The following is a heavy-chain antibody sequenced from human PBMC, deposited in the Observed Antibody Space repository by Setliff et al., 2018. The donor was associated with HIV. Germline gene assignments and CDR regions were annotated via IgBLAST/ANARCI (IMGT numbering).Heavy chain of an antibody. CDR3: ARGLSVYSYANVYYYHGMDV. D-gene: IGHD5-18*01. J-gene: IGHJ6*02. CDR2: FHYSGST. V-gene: IGHV4-39*01. Sequence: PSETLSLTCTVSSGSISSTTYYWGWIRQPPGKGLEWIGSFHYSGSTSYNPSLKSRVAISVDTSKSQFSLKMTSVTAADTAVYYCARGLSVYSYANVYYYHGMDVWGQGTTVTVSS. CDR1: SGSISSTTYY.